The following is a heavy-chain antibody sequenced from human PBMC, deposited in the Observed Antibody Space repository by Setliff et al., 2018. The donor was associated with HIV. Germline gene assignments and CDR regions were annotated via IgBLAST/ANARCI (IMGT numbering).Heavy chain of an antibody. J-gene: IGHJ4*02. Sequence: TLSLTCDVYGVSFSGYYWSWIRQPPGKGLEWIGEVNHSGSANYNPSLKSRLTISVDTSKNQFSLRLRSVTAADTAVYYCARGHGDYVWGSAFDYWGLGTLVTVSS. D-gene: IGHD3-16*01. CDR1: GVSFSGYY. V-gene: IGHV4-34*01. CDR3: ARGHGDYVWGSAFDY. CDR2: VNHSGSA.